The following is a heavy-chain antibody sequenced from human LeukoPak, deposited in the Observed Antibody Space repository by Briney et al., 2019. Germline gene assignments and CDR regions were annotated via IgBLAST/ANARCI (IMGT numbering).Heavy chain of an antibody. CDR1: GFTFSSAW. CDR2: IKSTTDGGTT. CDR3: TTDRGRTELPLFAS. Sequence: PGGSLRLSCAASGFTFSSAWMGWVRQAPGKGLEWVGRIKSTTDGGTTDYAAPVKVRFTISRDDSKNTLFLQMSSLKTEDTAVYYCTTDRGRTELPLFASWGQGTLVTVSS. V-gene: IGHV3-15*01. D-gene: IGHD1-26*01. J-gene: IGHJ5*01.